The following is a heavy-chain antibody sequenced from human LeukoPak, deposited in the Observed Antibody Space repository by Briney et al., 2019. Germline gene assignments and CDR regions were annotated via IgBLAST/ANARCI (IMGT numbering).Heavy chain of an antibody. Sequence: GGSLRPSCAASGFTFSSYWMSWVRQAPGKGLEWVANIKQDGSEKYYVDSVKGRFTISRDNAKNSLYLQMNSLRAEDTAVYYCARDTYYCPMDVWGQGTTVTVSS. CDR3: ARDTYYCPMDV. D-gene: IGHD3-16*01. J-gene: IGHJ6*02. CDR1: GFTFSSYW. V-gene: IGHV3-7*04. CDR2: IKQDGSEK.